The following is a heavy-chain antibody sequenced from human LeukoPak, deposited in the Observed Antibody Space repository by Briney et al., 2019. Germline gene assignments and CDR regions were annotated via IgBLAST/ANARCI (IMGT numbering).Heavy chain of an antibody. CDR2: IDSSGDVI. CDR3: AKETHSSSWHWYDP. V-gene: IGHV3-11*01. J-gene: IGHJ5*02. CDR1: GFTFSDYY. Sequence: PGGSLRLSCAASGFTFSDYYMTWIRQAPGEGPEWLSYIDSSGDVIYYADSVKGRFTISRDNGKNSLYLQMSSLRVEDTAVYYCAKETHSSSWHWYDPWGQGTLVTVSS. D-gene: IGHD6-13*01.